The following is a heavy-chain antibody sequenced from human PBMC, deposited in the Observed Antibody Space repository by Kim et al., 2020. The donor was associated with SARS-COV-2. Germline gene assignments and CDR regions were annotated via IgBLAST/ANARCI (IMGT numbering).Heavy chain of an antibody. CDR2: IIPIFGTA. J-gene: IGHJ4*02. V-gene: IGHV1-69*13. D-gene: IGHD5-18*01. CDR1: GGTFSSYA. Sequence: SVKVSCKASGGTFSSYAISWVRQAPGQGLEWMGGIIPIFGTANYAQKFQGRVTITADESTSTAYMELSSLRSEDTAVYYCARVRIGTAISLHFDYWGQGTLVTVSS. CDR3: ARVRIGTAISLHFDY.